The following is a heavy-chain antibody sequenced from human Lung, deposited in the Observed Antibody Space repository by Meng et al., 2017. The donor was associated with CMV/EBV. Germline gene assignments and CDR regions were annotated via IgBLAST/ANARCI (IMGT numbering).Heavy chain of an antibody. V-gene: IGHV4-39*07. CDR3: ARESPEHGLDY. CDR1: GGSISSSSYY. Sequence: SXTXSLXCTVSGGSISSSSYYGGWIRQPPGKGLGWIGSIYYSESTYYNPTLKSRVTISVDTSKKQFSMKLSSVTAAGTAVYYCARESPEHGLDYWVQGTLVTVSS. J-gene: IGHJ4*02. D-gene: IGHD1/OR15-1a*01. CDR2: IYYSEST.